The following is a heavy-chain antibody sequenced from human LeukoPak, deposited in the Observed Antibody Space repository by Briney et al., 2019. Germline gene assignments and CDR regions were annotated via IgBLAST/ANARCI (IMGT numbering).Heavy chain of an antibody. Sequence: PSETLSLTCTVSGDSISGYYWSWIRQPPGKGLEWIGFIYYSGSTNYNPSLKSRVTISVDTSKSQFSLKLTSVTAADTAVYYCARLSPFYCSSTACSHDAFDIWGQGTMVTVSS. CDR1: GDSISGYY. J-gene: IGHJ3*02. V-gene: IGHV4-59*08. D-gene: IGHD2-2*01. CDR3: ARLSPFYCSSTACSHDAFDI. CDR2: IYYSGST.